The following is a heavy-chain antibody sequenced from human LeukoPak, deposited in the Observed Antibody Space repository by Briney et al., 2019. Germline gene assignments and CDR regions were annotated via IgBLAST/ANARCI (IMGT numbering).Heavy chain of an antibody. D-gene: IGHD3-22*01. V-gene: IGHV4-59*12. CDR3: ARGCYDSSGYYREY. CDR2: IYYSGST. Sequence: SSETLSLTCTVSGGSISSYYWSWIRQPPGKGLEWIGYIYYSGSTNYNPSLKSRVTISVDTSKNQFSLKLSSVTAADTAVYYCARGCYDSSGYYREYWGQGTLVTVSS. J-gene: IGHJ4*02. CDR1: GGSISSYY.